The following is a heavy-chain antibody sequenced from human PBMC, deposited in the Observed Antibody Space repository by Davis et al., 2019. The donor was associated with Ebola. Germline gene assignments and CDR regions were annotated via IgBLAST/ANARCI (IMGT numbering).Heavy chain of an antibody. Sequence: GGSLRLSCVASGFTFRGYAMNWVRQAPGKGLEWISAISGGGINTYYADSVRGRFTVSRDNPKNTLYLHMETLRAEDTAIYFCAKDGGLDFWSGPNNRFDPWGQGTLVTVSS. V-gene: IGHV3-23*01. CDR3: AKDGGLDFWSGPNNRFDP. J-gene: IGHJ5*02. D-gene: IGHD3-3*01. CDR2: ISGGGINT. CDR1: GFTFRGYA.